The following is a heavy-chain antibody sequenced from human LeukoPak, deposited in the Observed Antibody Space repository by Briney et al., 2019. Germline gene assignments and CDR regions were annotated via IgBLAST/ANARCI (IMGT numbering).Heavy chain of an antibody. CDR2: IYYSGST. CDR3: ASSPGGGGWLQIDY. J-gene: IGHJ4*02. Sequence: PSETLSLTCTVSGGSISSSSYYWGWIRQPPGKGLEWIGSIYYSGSTYYNPSLKSRVTISVDTSKNQFSLKLSSVTAADTAVYYCASSPGGGGWLQIDYWGQGTLVTVSS. V-gene: IGHV4-39*01. D-gene: IGHD5-24*01. CDR1: GGSISSSSYY.